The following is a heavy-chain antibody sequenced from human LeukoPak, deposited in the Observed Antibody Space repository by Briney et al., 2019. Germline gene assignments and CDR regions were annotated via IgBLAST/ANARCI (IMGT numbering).Heavy chain of an antibody. D-gene: IGHD6-13*01. CDR2: IKQDGSEK. CDR3: ARAYSSSWYPPELFDC. CDR1: GFTFSSYW. Sequence: PGGSLRLSCAASGFTFSSYWMSWVRQAPGKGLEWVANIKQDGSEKYYVDSVKGRFTISRDNAKNSLYLQMNSLRAEDTAVYYCARAYSSSWYPPELFDCWGQGTLVTVSS. V-gene: IGHV3-7*03. J-gene: IGHJ4*02.